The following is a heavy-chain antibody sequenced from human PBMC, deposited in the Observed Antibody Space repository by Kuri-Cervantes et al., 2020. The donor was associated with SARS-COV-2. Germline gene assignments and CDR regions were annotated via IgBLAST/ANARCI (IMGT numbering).Heavy chain of an antibody. V-gene: IGHV3-15*01. Sequence: GGSLRLSCAASGFTFSNAWMSWVRQAPGKGLEWVGRIKSKTDGGTTDYAAPVKGRFTISRDDSKNTLYLQMNSLKTEDTAVYYCTTEDVDYVSLDYWGQGTLVTVSS. CDR1: GFTFSNAW. CDR2: IKSKTDGGTT. J-gene: IGHJ4*02. D-gene: IGHD4-17*01. CDR3: TTEDVDYVSLDY.